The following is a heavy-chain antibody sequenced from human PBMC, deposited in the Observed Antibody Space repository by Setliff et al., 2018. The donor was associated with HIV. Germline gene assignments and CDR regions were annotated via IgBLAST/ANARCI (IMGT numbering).Heavy chain of an antibody. D-gene: IGHD3-22*01. CDR1: GGSFSNYY. V-gene: IGHV4-34*01. J-gene: IGHJ1*01. CDR3: ARAGYHGSISYWEYFHY. Sequence: SETLSLTCTVYGGSFSNYYTNWIRQPPGKGLEWIGELSPSGTTRSNPSLKSRVTISVDRSKNQFSLKLSSVTAADTAVYYCARAGYHGSISYWEYFHYWGQGTLVTVSS. CDR2: LSPSGTT.